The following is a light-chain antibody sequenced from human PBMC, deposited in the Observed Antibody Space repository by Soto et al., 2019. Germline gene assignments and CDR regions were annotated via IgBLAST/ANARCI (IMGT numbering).Light chain of an antibody. CDR3: QVWDSSRDHGV. V-gene: IGLV3-21*04. J-gene: IGLJ1*01. CDR2: YDS. CDR1: NIGSKS. Sequence: SYELTQPPSVSVAPGKTARITCGGNNIGSKSVHWYQQKPGQAPVLVIYYDSDRPSGIPERFSGSNSGNTATLTISRVEAGDEADYYCQVWDSSRDHGVFGTGTKLTVL.